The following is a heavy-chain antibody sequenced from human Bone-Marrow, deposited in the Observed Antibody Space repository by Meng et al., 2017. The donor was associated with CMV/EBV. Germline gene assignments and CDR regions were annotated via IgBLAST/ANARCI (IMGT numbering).Heavy chain of an antibody. CDR2: MNPNSGNT. Sequence: LLRSGAGVKKPGASVKVSCKASGYTFTSYDINSVRQAAGQGLEWMGWMNPNSGNTDYAQKFQGRVTMTRNISKSTAYMDLSSLRSEDTAVYYCATGVADFEYWGQGTLVTVSS. J-gene: IGHJ4*02. CDR1: GYTFTSYD. D-gene: IGHD6-19*01. CDR3: ATGVADFEY. V-gene: IGHV1-8*01.